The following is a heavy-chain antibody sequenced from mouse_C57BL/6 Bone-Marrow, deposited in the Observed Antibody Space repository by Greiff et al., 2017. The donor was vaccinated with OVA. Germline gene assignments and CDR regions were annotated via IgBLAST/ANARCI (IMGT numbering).Heavy chain of an antibody. D-gene: IGHD1-1*01. J-gene: IGHJ3*01. V-gene: IGHV2-2*01. Sequence: QVQLQQSGPGLVQPSQSLSITCTVSGFSLTSYGVHWVRQSPGKGLEWLGVIWSGGSTDYNAAFISRLSISKDNSKSKVFFKMNSLQADDTAIYYCASHYYGSLWFAYWGQGTLVTVSA. CDR1: GFSLTSYG. CDR2: IWSGGST. CDR3: ASHYYGSLWFAY.